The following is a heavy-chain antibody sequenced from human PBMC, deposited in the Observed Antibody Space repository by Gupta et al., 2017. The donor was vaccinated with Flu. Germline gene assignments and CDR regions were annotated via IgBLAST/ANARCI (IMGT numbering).Heavy chain of an antibody. V-gene: IGHV4-34*01. J-gene: IGHJ4*02. CDR3: ASSKAAPGTYFFDS. Sequence: IRQSPGKGLEWIGENNHGEISSYNPSLKGRVTISGDTSKNQFTLKLESVTAADAGVYYCASSKAAPGTYFFDSWGQGTLVTVSP. D-gene: IGHD6-13*01. CDR2: NNHGEIS.